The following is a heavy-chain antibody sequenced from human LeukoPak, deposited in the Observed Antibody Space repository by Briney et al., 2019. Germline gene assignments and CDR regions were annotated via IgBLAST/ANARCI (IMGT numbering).Heavy chain of an antibody. CDR2: IYSGGST. CDR1: GFPVNINY. Sequence: GGSLRLSCEASGFPVNINYMSWVRQTPGKGLEWVSVIYSGGSTDYADSVRGRFTISRDDSKNTLYLQMSSLRVEDTAVYYCARDGGSGWSSAFFDFWGQGTLVTVSS. J-gene: IGHJ4*02. V-gene: IGHV3-53*01. D-gene: IGHD6-19*01. CDR3: ARDGGSGWSSAFFDF.